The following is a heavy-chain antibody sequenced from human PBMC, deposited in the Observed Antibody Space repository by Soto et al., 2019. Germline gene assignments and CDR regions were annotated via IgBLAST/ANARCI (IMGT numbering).Heavy chain of an antibody. CDR2: IIPLYGRA. D-gene: IGHD6-19*01. Sequence: QVQLVQSGAEVKKPGSSVSVSCKASGGSFTTYGINWVRQAPGQGLEWVGGIIPLYGRANYAQKFQGRVTITADRSTTTAYMELSSLRSEDTAVYYCASGSPGVSSAFNYGMDVWGPGTTVTVSS. J-gene: IGHJ6*02. CDR3: ASGSPGVSSAFNYGMDV. V-gene: IGHV1-69*14. CDR1: GGSFTTYG.